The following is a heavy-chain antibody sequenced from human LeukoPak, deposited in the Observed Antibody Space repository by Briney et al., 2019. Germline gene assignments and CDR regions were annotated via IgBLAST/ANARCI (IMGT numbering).Heavy chain of an antibody. CDR3: AKDQRRYYYGSGSYYPPDY. CDR2: IKQDGSDK. CDR1: GFTFINYW. J-gene: IGHJ4*02. D-gene: IGHD3-10*01. Sequence: GGSLRLSCAASGFTFINYWMSWVRQAPGKGLEWVANIKQDGSDKYYVDSVKGRFTISRDNAKDSLYLQMNSLRAEDTAVYYCAKDQRRYYYGSGSYYPPDYWGQGTLVTVSS. V-gene: IGHV3-7*01.